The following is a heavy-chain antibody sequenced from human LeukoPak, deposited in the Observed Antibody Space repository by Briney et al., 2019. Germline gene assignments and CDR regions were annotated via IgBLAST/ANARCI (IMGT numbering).Heavy chain of an antibody. Sequence: SSETLSLTCAVSGYSISSGYYWGWIRQPPGKGLEWIGYIYYSGSTYYNPSLKSRVTISVDTSKNQFSLKLSSVTAADTAVYYCARGIAARAPLVDWGQGTLVTVSS. V-gene: IGHV4-38-2*01. CDR2: IYYSGST. CDR3: ARGIAARAPLVD. J-gene: IGHJ4*02. CDR1: GYSISSGYY. D-gene: IGHD6-6*01.